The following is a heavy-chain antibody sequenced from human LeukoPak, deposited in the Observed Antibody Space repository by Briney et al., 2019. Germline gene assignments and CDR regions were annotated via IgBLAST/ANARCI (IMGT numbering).Heavy chain of an antibody. CDR1: GLTFSSYE. V-gene: IGHV3-48*03. J-gene: IGHJ4*02. CDR2: ISSSGSTI. CDR3: AREDCSGGSCYSGYGY. D-gene: IGHD2-15*01. Sequence: GGSLSHSCAASGLTFSSYEMNSVGQARGRGLEWVSYISSSGSTIYYADSVKGRFTISRDNAKNSLYLQMNSLRAEDTAVYYCAREDCSGGSCYSGYGYWGQGTLVTVSS.